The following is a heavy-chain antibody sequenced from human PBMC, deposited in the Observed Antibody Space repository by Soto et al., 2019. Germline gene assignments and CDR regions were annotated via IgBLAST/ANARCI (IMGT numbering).Heavy chain of an antibody. D-gene: IGHD3-3*01. CDR3: ARAYSPDKRFLEWADDYYYYMDV. CDR2: ISSSSSYI. Sequence: EVQLVESGGGLVKPGGSLRLSCAASGFTFSSYSMNWVRQAPGKGLEWVSSISSSSSYIYYADSVKGRFTISRDNAKNSLYLQMNSLRAEDTAVYYCARAYSPDKRFLEWADDYYYYMDVWGKGTTVTVSS. J-gene: IGHJ6*03. CDR1: GFTFSSYS. V-gene: IGHV3-21*01.